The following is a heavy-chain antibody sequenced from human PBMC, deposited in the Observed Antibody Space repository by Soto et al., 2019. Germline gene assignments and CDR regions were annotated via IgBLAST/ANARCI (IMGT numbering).Heavy chain of an antibody. V-gene: IGHV1-18*01. CDR1: GYTFTSYG. D-gene: IGHD6-13*01. J-gene: IGHJ3*02. CDR3: ARDASTTRRLYSSSWYELRAFDI. Sequence: ASVKVCCKVSGYTFTSYGISWVRSAPGQGLEWMGWISAYNGNTNYAQKLQGRVTMTTDTSTSTAYMELRSLRSDDTAVYYCARDASTTRRLYSSSWYELRAFDIWG. CDR2: ISAYNGNT.